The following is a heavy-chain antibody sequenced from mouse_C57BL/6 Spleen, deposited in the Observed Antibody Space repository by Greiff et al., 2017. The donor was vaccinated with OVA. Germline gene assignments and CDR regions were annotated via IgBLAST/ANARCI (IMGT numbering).Heavy chain of an antibody. J-gene: IGHJ3*01. CDR1: GYTFTDYY. D-gene: IGHD2-1*01. Sequence: VQLQQSGPELVKPGASVKISCKASGYTFTDYYMNWVKQSHGTSLEWIGDINPNNGGTSYNQKFKGKATLTVDKSSSTAYMELRSLTSEDSAVYYCARSLYYGNPFAYWGQGTLVTVSA. CDR3: ARSLYYGNPFAY. CDR2: INPNNGGT. V-gene: IGHV1-26*01.